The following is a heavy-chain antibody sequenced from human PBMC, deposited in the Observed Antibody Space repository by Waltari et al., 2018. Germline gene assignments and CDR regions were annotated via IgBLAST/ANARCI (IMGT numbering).Heavy chain of an antibody. CDR2: IYHSGST. Sequence: QVQLQQWGAGLLKPSETLSLTCAVYGGSLSGYSWSWIRQPPGKGLERIGDIYHSGSTYSNPSLNSRVTISVDRSKNQFSLTRSAVTSADTAVYYCASSKSGWFDPWGQGTLVTVSS. CDR1: GGSLSGYS. D-gene: IGHD3-10*01. J-gene: IGHJ5*02. CDR3: ASSKSGWFDP. V-gene: IGHV4-34*01.